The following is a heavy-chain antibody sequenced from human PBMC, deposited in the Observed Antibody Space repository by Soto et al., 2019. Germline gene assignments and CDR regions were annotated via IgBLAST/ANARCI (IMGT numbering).Heavy chain of an antibody. CDR1: GFTFSSYA. J-gene: IGHJ4*02. CDR3: ARGGITMIVVVIDY. V-gene: IGHV3-30-3*01. Sequence: SLRLSCAASGFTFSSYAMHWVRQAPGKGLEWVAVISYDGSNKYYADSVKGRFTISRDNSKNTLYLQMNSLRAEDTAVYYCARGGITMIVVVIDYWGQGTLVTVSS. CDR2: ISYDGSNK. D-gene: IGHD3-22*01.